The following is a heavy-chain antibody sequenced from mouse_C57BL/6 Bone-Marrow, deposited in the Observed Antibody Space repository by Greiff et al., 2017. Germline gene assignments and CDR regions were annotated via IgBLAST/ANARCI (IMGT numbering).Heavy chain of an antibody. D-gene: IGHD2-1*01. V-gene: IGHV1-54*01. CDR3: ARGDGNYVLAMDD. Sequence: QVQLKESGAELVRPGTSVKVSCKASGYAFTNYLIEWVKQRPGQGLEWIGVINPGSGGTNYNEKFKGKATLTADKSSSTAYMQLSSLTSEDSAVYFCARGDGNYVLAMDDWGQGTSVTVSS. CDR2: INPGSGGT. J-gene: IGHJ4*01. CDR1: GYAFTNYL.